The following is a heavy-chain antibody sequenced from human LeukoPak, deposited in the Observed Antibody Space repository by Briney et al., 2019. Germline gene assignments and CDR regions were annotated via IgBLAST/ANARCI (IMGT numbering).Heavy chain of an antibody. CDR2: IYSGGIT. V-gene: IGHV3-66*01. CDR3: ARGARGVFNYERD. D-gene: IGHD3-10*01. CDR1: GFTVSSNY. J-gene: IGHJ4*02. Sequence: GGSLRLSCAASGFTVSSNYMSWVRQAPGKGLEWVSVIYSGGITYYADSVKGRFTISRDNSKNTLYLQMNSLRAEDTAVYYCARGARGVFNYERDWGQGTLVTVSS.